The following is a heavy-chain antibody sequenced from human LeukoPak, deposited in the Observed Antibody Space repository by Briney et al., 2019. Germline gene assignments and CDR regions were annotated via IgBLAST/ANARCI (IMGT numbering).Heavy chain of an antibody. CDR2: IGSDGRYK. J-gene: IGHJ5*02. D-gene: IGHD4-23*01. V-gene: IGHV3-33*01. CDR3: ARDRAVSDNRWSLDP. CDR1: GFTFSTYG. Sequence: GGSLRLSCAASGFTFSTYGMHWVRQAPGKGLEWVAAIGSDGRYKYSADSVRGRFTISRDNTKNTLDLHMNSLSTEDTAVYYCARDRAVSDNRWSLDPWSQGTLVTVSS.